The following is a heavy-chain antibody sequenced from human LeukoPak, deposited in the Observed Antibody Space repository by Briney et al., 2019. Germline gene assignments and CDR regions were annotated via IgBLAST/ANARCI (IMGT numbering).Heavy chain of an antibody. J-gene: IGHJ4*02. Sequence: GASVKVSCKASGYTFTGYYMHWVRQAPGQGLEWMGRINPNSGGTNYAQKFQGRVTMTTDTSTSTAYMELRSLRSDDTAVYYCARDSSTMVRGVIGRYWGQGTLVTVSS. CDR3: ARDSSTMVRGVIGRY. V-gene: IGHV1-2*06. CDR2: INPNSGGT. CDR1: GYTFTGYY. D-gene: IGHD3-10*01.